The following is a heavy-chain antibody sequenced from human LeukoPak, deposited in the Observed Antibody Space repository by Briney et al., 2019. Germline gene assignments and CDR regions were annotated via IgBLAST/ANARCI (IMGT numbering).Heavy chain of an antibody. CDR1: GFTFDDYA. Sequence: PGGSLRLSCAASGFTFDDYAMHWVRQAPGTGLEWVSGISWNSGSIGYADSVKGRFTISRENAKNSLYLQMNSLRAEDTALYYCAEDLYYYDSSGYAFDIWGQGTMVTVSS. J-gene: IGHJ3*02. V-gene: IGHV3-9*01. D-gene: IGHD3-22*01. CDR2: ISWNSGSI. CDR3: AEDLYYYDSSGYAFDI.